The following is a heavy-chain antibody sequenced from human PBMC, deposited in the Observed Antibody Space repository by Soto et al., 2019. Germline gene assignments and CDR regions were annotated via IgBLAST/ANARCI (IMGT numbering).Heavy chain of an antibody. V-gene: IGHV1-3*01. CDR2: INAGNGNT. J-gene: IGHJ4*02. CDR3: ASSGSTVTYPRYFDY. CDR1: GYTFTSYA. Sequence: GASVKVSCKASGYTFTSYAMHWVRQAPGQRLEWMGWINAGNGNTKYSQKFQGRVTITRDTSASTAYMELSSLRSEDTAVYYCASSGSTVTYPRYFDYWGQGTLVTVS. D-gene: IGHD4-17*01.